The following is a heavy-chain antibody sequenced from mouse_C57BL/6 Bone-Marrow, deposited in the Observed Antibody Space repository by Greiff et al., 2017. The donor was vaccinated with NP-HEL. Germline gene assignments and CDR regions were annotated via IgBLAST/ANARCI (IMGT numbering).Heavy chain of an antibody. D-gene: IGHD2-2*01. V-gene: IGHV1-81*01. CDR1: GYTFTSYG. CDR3: AREVATMVTRKAMDY. J-gene: IGHJ4*01. Sequence: QVQLQQSGAELARPGASVKLSCKASGYTFTSYGISWVKQRTGQGLEWIGEIYPRSGNTYYNEKFKGKATLTADKSSSTAYMELRSLTSEDSAVYFCAREVATMVTRKAMDYWGQGTSVTVSS. CDR2: IYPRSGNT.